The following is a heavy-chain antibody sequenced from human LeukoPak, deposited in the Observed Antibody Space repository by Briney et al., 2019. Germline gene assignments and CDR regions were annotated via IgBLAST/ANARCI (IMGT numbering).Heavy chain of an antibody. CDR2: ISSSSSYI. CDR3: ARDPYSGLFDY. Sequence: GGSLRLSCAAPGFTFSSYSMNWVPKSPGKGLEWVSSISSSSSYIYYADSVKGRFTISRDNAKNSLYLQMNSLRAEDTAVYYCARDPYSGLFDYWGQGTLVTVSS. V-gene: IGHV3-21*01. CDR1: GFTFSSYS. D-gene: IGHD4-11*01. J-gene: IGHJ4*02.